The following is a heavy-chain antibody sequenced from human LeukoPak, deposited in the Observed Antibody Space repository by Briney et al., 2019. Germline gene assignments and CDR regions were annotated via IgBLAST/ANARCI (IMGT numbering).Heavy chain of an antibody. Sequence: SETLSLTCTVSGGSISSYYWSWIRQPAGKGLEWIGRIYTSGSTNYNPSLKSRVTMSVDTSKNQFSLKLSSVTAADTAVYYCARQKKTSPYYDFWSGYPDWFDPWGQGTLVTVSS. V-gene: IGHV4-4*07. CDR1: GGSISSYY. CDR2: IYTSGST. D-gene: IGHD3-3*01. J-gene: IGHJ5*02. CDR3: ARQKKTSPYYDFWSGYPDWFDP.